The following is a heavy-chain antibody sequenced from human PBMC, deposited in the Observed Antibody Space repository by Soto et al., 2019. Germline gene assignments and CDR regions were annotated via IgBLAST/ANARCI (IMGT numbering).Heavy chain of an antibody. CDR2: ISGYNGDT. V-gene: IGHV1-18*01. J-gene: IGHJ6*02. D-gene: IGHD2-8*01. Sequence: QGQLVQSGGEVKKSGASVKVSCKASGYTFSRYGISWVRQAPGQGLEWMGWISGYNGDTNYAQKFQGRVTMTIDTSTTTAYMELRSLTSDDTAVYYCAKNGQPPYYYYGLDVWGPGTTVTVSS. CDR3: AKNGQPPYYYYGLDV. CDR1: GYTFSRYG.